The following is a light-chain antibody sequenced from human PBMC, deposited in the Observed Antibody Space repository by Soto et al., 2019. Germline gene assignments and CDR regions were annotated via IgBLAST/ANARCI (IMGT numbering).Light chain of an antibody. CDR2: ATS. Sequence: EIVMTQSPATLSVSPGERATLSCRASQSVSTKLAWYQKRPGQAPRLLIYATSTRVTGIPARFSGSGFGTEVTLTISSLQSEDFAVYYCQQYNNWSSITIGQGTRLEIK. CDR3: QQYNNWSSIT. CDR1: QSVSTK. V-gene: IGKV3-15*01. J-gene: IGKJ5*01.